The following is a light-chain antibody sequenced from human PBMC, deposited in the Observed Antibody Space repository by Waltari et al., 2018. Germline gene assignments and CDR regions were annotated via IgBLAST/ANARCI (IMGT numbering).Light chain of an antibody. CDR1: QSVSFF. CDR3: QQYNSY. Sequence: EIVLTQSPAIVSLSPGERATLSCRASQSVSFFLAWYQQKPGQGPRLLIFDTSNRATGIPARFSGGGSGTDFTLTISSLEPEDFATYYCQQYNSYFGQGTKLEIK. J-gene: IGKJ2*01. CDR2: DTS. V-gene: IGKV3-11*01.